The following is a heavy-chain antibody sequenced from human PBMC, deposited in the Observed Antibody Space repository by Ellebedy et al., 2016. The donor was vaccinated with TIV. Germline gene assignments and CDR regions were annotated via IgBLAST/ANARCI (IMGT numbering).Heavy chain of an antibody. CDR2: ISYDGSNK. Sequence: GGSLRLSCAASGFTFSSYGMHWVRQAPGKGLEWVAVISYDGSNKYYADSVKGRFTISRDNSKNTLYLQMNSLRAEDTAVYYCASWDYGPGGYYSDDAFDIWGQGTMVTVSS. J-gene: IGHJ3*02. CDR1: GFTFSSYG. D-gene: IGHD3-22*01. V-gene: IGHV3-30*03. CDR3: ASWDYGPGGYYSDDAFDI.